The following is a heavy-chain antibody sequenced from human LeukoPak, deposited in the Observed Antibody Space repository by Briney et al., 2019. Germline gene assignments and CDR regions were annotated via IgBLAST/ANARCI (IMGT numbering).Heavy chain of an antibody. J-gene: IGHJ4*02. CDR3: ANSPTHDNYALRTFDY. CDR2: IYHGGST. V-gene: IGHV4-4*02. Sequence: SETLSLTCAVAGASISSSNWWSWVRQPPGKGLEWIGEIYHGGSTNYNPSLKSRVTISVDKSKNQFSLKLSSVTAADTAVYYCANSPTHDNYALRTFDYWGQGTLVTVSS. D-gene: IGHD4-11*01. CDR1: GASISSSNW.